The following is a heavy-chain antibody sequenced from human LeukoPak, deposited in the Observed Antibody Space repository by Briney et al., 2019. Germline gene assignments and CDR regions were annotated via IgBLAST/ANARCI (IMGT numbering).Heavy chain of an antibody. Sequence: SETLSLTCSVSGVSISSYYWGWIRQPPGKGLEWIGSIYHSGSTYYNPSLKSRVTISVDTSKNQFSLKLSSVTAADTAVYYCARLDSGGSWYSVGAFDIWGQGTMVTVSS. CDR3: ARLDSGGSWYSVGAFDI. CDR1: GVSISSYY. J-gene: IGHJ3*02. D-gene: IGHD2-15*01. V-gene: IGHV4-38-2*01. CDR2: IYHSGST.